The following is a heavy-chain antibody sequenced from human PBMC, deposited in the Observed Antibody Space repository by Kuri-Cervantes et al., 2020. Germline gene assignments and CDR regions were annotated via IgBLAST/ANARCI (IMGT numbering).Heavy chain of an antibody. Sequence: SETLSLTCTVSGDSISSYYWSWIRQHPGKGLEWIGYIYYSGSTYYNPSLKSRVTISVDTSKNQFSLKLSSVTAADTAVYYCARYFSDKYCSGGSCLWFDPWGQGTLVTVSS. V-gene: IGHV4-59*06. CDR2: IYYSGST. D-gene: IGHD2-15*01. CDR3: ARYFSDKYCSGGSCLWFDP. CDR1: GDSISSYY. J-gene: IGHJ5*02.